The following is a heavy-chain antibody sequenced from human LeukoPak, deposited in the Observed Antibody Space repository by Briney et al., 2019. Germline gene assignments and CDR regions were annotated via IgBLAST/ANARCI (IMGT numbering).Heavy chain of an antibody. CDR3: ARGQSDDYGDYG. Sequence: ASVKVSCKASGGTFSSYAISWVQQAPGQGLEWMGRIIPILGIANYAQKFQGRVTITADKSTSTAYMELSSLRSEDTAVYYCARGQSDDYGDYGWGQGTLVTVSS. CDR2: IIPILGIA. V-gene: IGHV1-69*04. J-gene: IGHJ4*02. D-gene: IGHD4-17*01. CDR1: GGTFSSYA.